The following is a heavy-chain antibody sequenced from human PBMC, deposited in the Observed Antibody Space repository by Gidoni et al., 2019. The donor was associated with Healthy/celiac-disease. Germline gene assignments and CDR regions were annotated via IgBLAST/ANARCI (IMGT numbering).Heavy chain of an antibody. CDR3: ARVSIAVAGTFDALDI. CDR2: TYYRSKWYN. J-gene: IGHJ3*02. D-gene: IGHD6-19*01. CDR1: GDSVSSNSTA. Sequence: QVQLPQSGPGLVKPAQTLPLTCPISGDSVSSNSTAWNWLRPAPSRGREWRGRTYYRSKWYNHYAVSVKSRITINPDTSKNQFSLQLNSVTPEDTAVSYCARVSIAVAGTFDALDIWGQGTMVTVSS. V-gene: IGHV6-1*01.